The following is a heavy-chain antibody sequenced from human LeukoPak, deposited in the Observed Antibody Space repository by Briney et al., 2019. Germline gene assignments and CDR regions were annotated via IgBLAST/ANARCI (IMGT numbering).Heavy chain of an antibody. J-gene: IGHJ4*02. CDR3: ARDFYCSSTSCPDY. V-gene: IGHV3-21*01. CDR2: ISSSSSYI. CDR1: GFTFSSYS. D-gene: IGHD2-2*01. Sequence: GGSLRLSCAASGFTFSSYSMNWVRQAPGKGLEWVSSISSSSSYIYYADSVKGRFTISRDNAKNSPYLQMNSLRAEDTAVYYCARDFYCSSTSCPDYWGQGTLVTVSS.